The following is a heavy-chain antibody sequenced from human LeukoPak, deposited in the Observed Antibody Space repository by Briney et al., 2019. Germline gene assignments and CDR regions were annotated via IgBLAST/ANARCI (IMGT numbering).Heavy chain of an antibody. J-gene: IGHJ4*02. CDR1: SGSISSSSYY. CDR2: VYYSGST. D-gene: IGHD3-22*01. CDR3: ARVRHDDWTYYYDSSGYPDPYFDY. V-gene: IGHV4-39*07. Sequence: SETLSLTCTVSSGSISSSSYYWGWIRQPPGKGLEWIGNVYYSGSTYYNPSLKSRVTISVDTSKNQFSLRLSSVTAADTAVYYCARVRHDDWTYYYDSSGYPDPYFDYWGQGTLVTVSS.